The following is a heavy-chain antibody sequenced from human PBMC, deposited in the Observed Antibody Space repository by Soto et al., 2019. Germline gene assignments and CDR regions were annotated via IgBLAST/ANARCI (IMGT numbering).Heavy chain of an antibody. V-gene: IGHV3-23*01. D-gene: IGHD3-3*01. CDR3: AKVRFLEWLLFCY. CDR2: ISGSGGST. CDR1: GFTFSSYA. J-gene: IGHJ4*02. Sequence: EVQLLESGGGLVQPGGSLRLSCAASGFTFSSYAMSWVRQAPVKGLEWVSAISGSGGSTYYADSVKGRFTISRDNSKNTLYLQMNSLRAEDTAVYYCAKVRFLEWLLFCYWGQGTLVTVSS.